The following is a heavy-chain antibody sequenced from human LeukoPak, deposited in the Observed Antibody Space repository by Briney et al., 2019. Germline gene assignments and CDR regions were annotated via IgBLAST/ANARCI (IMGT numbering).Heavy chain of an antibody. J-gene: IGHJ6*02. CDR3: ARRFRRGYYYSYYYYGMDV. D-gene: IGHD3-22*01. CDR2: IYYSGST. Sequence: SETLSLTCTVSGGSISSSSYYWGWIRQPPGKGLEWIGSIYYSGSTYYNPSLKSRVTISVDTSKNQFSLKLSSVTAADTAVYYCARRFRRGYYYSYYYYGMDVWGQGTTVTVSS. V-gene: IGHV4-39*07. CDR1: GGSISSSSYY.